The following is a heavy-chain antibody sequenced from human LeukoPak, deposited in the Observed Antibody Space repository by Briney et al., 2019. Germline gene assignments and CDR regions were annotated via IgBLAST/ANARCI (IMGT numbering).Heavy chain of an antibody. Sequence: SETLSLTCTISGGSISSSSYYWGWIRQPPGKGLEWIGSIYYSGSTYYNPSLKSRVTISVDTSKNQFSLKLSSVTAADTAVYYCARYYYDSSGYYYGNYFDYWGQGTLVTVSS. CDR1: GGSISSSSYY. V-gene: IGHV4-39*01. CDR3: ARYYYDSSGYYYGNYFDY. D-gene: IGHD3-22*01. J-gene: IGHJ4*02. CDR2: IYYSGST.